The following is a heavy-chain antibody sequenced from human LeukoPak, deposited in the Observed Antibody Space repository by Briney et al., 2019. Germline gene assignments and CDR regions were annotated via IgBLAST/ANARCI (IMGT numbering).Heavy chain of an antibody. Sequence: SETLSLTCTVSGGSMTGTSYYWGWGRQPPGKGLEWLGNIYYSGSTYYNPSLKSRVAISVDTSKNQFSLKLSSETAADTAVYYCARRHTVTPFDYWGQGTLVTVSS. J-gene: IGHJ4*02. CDR2: IYYSGST. V-gene: IGHV4-39*01. CDR3: ARRHTVTPFDY. D-gene: IGHD4-17*01. CDR1: GGSMTGTSYY.